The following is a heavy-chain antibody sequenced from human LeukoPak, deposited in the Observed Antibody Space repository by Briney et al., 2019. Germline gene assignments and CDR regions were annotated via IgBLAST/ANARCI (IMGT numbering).Heavy chain of an antibody. Sequence: GRSLRLSCAVSGFTFDDYAMHWVRQAPGKDLEWVSGISWNSGSIGYADSVKGRFTISRDNAKNSLYLQMNSLRAEDTALYYCAKDILGSSWGAFDYWGQGTLVTVSS. D-gene: IGHD6-13*01. CDR1: GFTFDDYA. CDR3: AKDILGSSWGAFDY. J-gene: IGHJ4*02. CDR2: ISWNSGSI. V-gene: IGHV3-9*01.